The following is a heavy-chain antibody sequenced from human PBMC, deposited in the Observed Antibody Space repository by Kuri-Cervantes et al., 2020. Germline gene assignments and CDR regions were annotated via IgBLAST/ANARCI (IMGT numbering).Heavy chain of an antibody. CDR3: AGDWDSSGYYRSFDY. V-gene: IGHV3-48*04. D-gene: IGHD3-22*01. CDR2: ISSRSSTI. CDR1: GFSFSTYS. J-gene: IGHJ4*02. Sequence: GESLKISCSASGFSFSTYSMKWVRQAPGKGLESVSYISSRSSTIYYADSVKGRFTISRDNAKNSLYLQMSSLRAEDTAVYYCAGDWDSSGYYRSFDYWGQGTLVTVSS.